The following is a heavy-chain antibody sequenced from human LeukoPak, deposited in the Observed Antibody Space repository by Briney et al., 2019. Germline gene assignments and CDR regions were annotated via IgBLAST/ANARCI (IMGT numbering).Heavy chain of an antibody. D-gene: IGHD3-10*01. Sequence: PGRSLSLSCTASGFTVSSYPFDWDRQAPGQGLEWGAIIEDDGVNNFYPASVKGRFTISRDDSKRTLYLQMDSLSAEATAVYYCARDFLRGAPDYLDLWGQGTLVTVSS. V-gene: IGHV3-30*04. CDR2: IEDDGVNN. CDR3: ARDFLRGAPDYLDL. J-gene: IGHJ4*02. CDR1: GFTVSSYP.